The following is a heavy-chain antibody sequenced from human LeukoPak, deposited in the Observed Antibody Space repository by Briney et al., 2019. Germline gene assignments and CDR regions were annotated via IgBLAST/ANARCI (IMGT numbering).Heavy chain of an antibody. CDR2: ISYDGSNK. CDR1: GFSFSDYA. D-gene: IGHD2-2*01. V-gene: IGHV3-30-3*01. CDR3: AREVPAAGY. Sequence: GGSLRLSCAASGFSFSDYAMHWVRQAPGKGLEWVAIISYDGSNKYYADSVKGRFTISRDNSKNTQYLQMNSLRAEDTAVYYCAREVPAAGYWGQGTLVTVSS. J-gene: IGHJ4*02.